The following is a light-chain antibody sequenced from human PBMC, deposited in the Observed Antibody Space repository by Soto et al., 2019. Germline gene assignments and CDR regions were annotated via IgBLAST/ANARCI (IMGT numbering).Light chain of an antibody. CDR2: FNSDGSH. V-gene: IGLV4-69*01. J-gene: IGLJ3*02. CDR1: SGHSSYA. CDR3: QTWDTDIQV. Sequence: QPVLTQSPSASASLGASVKLTCTLSSGHSSYAIAWHQQQPEKGPRFLMKFNSDGSHNKGDGIPDRFSGSTSGAERYLTISSLQSEDEADYYCQTWDTDIQVFGGGTKLTVL.